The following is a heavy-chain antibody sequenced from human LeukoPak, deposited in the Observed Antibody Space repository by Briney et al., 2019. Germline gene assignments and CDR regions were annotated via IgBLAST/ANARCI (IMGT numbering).Heavy chain of an antibody. V-gene: IGHV1-2*02. CDR3: ARTAGTGEWFDP. J-gene: IGHJ5*02. D-gene: IGHD6-13*01. CDR1: GYTFTDYY. CDR2: INPKSGVT. Sequence: ASVKVSCKASGYTFTDYYMHWVRQAPGQGLEWMGWINPKSGVTNYAQKFQGRVTMTRDTSITTAYMELSSLRSDDTAVYYCARTAGTGEWFDPWGQGTLVTVSS.